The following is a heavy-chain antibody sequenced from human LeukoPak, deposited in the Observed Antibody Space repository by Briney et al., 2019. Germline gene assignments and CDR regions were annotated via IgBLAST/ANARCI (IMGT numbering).Heavy chain of an antibody. CDR3: ANILGSCSGGSCYSREYAFDI. CDR2: IYYSGST. V-gene: IGHV4-39*01. D-gene: IGHD2-15*01. Sequence: NPSETLSLTCTVSGGSISSSSYDWGWIRQPPGKGLEWIVSIYYSGSTYYNPSLKSRVTISVDTSKNQFSLKLSSVTAADTAVYYCANILGSCSGGSCYSREYAFDIWGQGTMVTVSS. J-gene: IGHJ3*02. CDR1: GGSISSSSYD.